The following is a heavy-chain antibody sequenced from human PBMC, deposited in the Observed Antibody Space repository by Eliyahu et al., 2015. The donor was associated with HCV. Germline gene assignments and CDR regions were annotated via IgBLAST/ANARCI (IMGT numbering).Heavy chain of an antibody. D-gene: IGHD6-13*01. V-gene: IGHV3-23*01. CDR3: AKARYSRERYYFDY. J-gene: IGHJ4*02. Sequence: KGRFTISRDNFRNTLFLQMNSLRAEDTAVYYCAKARYSRERYYFDYWGQGTLVTVSP.